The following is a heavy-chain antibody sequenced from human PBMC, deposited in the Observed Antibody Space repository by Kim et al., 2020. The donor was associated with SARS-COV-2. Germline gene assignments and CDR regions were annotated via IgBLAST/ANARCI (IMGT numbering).Heavy chain of an antibody. D-gene: IGHD2-15*01. CDR3: AAAEGSYGIPDY. CDR2: IVVGSGNT. J-gene: IGHJ4*02. CDR1: GFTFTSSA. V-gene: IGHV1-58*01. Sequence: SVKVSCKASGFTFTSSAVQWVRQARGQRLEWIGWIVVGSGNTNYAQRFQERVTITRDMSTSTAYMELSSLRSEDTAVYYCAAAEGSYGIPDYWGQGTLVTVSS.